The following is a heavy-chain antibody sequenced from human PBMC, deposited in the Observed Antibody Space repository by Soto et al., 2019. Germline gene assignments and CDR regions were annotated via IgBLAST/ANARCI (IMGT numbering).Heavy chain of an antibody. J-gene: IGHJ4*02. CDR3: ARTGYSSGWNDY. CDR1: GFTFSSYS. D-gene: IGHD6-19*01. Sequence: PGGSLRLSCAASGFTFSSYSMNWVRQAPGKGLEWASSISSSSSYIYYADSVKGRFTISRDNAKNSLYLQMNSLRAEDTAVYYCARTGYSSGWNDYWGQGTQVTVSS. V-gene: IGHV3-21*01. CDR2: ISSSSSYI.